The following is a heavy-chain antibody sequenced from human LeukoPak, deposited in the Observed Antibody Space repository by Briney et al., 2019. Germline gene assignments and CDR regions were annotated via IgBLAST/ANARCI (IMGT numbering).Heavy chain of an antibody. CDR2: INHSGST. D-gene: IGHD6-13*01. CDR3: ARGIAAAGILNKYYYYYYGMDV. J-gene: IGHJ6*02. Sequence: PSETLPLTCAVYGVSFSGYYWSWIRQPPGKGLEWIGEINHSGSTNYNPSLKSRVTISVDTSKNQFSLKLSSVTAADTAVYYCARGIAAAGILNKYYYYYYGMDVWGQGTTVTVSS. CDR1: GVSFSGYY. V-gene: IGHV4-34*01.